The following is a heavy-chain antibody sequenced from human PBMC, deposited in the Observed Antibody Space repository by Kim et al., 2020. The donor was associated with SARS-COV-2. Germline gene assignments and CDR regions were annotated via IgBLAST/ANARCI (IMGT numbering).Heavy chain of an antibody. CDR3: ARRGGSGRDQSYYGLDV. D-gene: IGHD3-10*01. V-gene: IGHV3-33*05. CDR2: ISYDASEI. J-gene: IGHJ6*02. Sequence: GGSLRLSCAASGFSFSSYGIHWVRQAPGKGLEWVAFISYDASEIHYADSVKGRFTSSRDNSKNILYLQMNGLRAEDTAVYYCARRGGSGRDQSYYGLDVWRQGTTVTVSS. CDR1: GFSFSSYG.